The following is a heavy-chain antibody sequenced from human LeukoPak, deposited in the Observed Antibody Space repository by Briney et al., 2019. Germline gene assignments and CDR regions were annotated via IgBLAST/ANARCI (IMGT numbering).Heavy chain of an antibody. CDR1: GFTFSSYA. Sequence: GGSLRLSCAASGFTFSSYAMSWVRQAPGKGLEWVANIKEDGSEKYYVDSVKGRFAISRDNAKNSLYLQMDSLRAEDTALYYCARDILWIGGQGTLVTVSS. CDR3: ARDILWI. V-gene: IGHV3-7*01. CDR2: IKEDGSEK. J-gene: IGHJ4*02. D-gene: IGHD5-12*01.